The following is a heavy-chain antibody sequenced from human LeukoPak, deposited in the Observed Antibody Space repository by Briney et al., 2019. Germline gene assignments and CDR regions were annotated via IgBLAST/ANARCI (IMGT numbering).Heavy chain of an antibody. CDR3: AKDSVYGGWGNAFDI. CDR2: LRYDGSSK. V-gene: IGHV3-30*02. CDR1: GFTISNFG. J-gene: IGHJ3*02. Sequence: PGGSLRLSCAASGFTISNFGMHWVRQPPGKGLAWVSFLRYDGSSKFYTDSVQGRFTISRDNSKSTLYLQMNSLRVEDAAVYYCAKDSVYGGWGNAFDIWGQGTMVTVSS. D-gene: IGHD3-16*01.